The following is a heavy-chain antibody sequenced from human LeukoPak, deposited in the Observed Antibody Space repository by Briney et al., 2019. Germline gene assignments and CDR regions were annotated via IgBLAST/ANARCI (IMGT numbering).Heavy chain of an antibody. Sequence: GESLKISCKGSGYSFTTYWIGWVRPMPGKGLEWMGIIYPGDSDTRYSPSFQGQVTISADKSISTAYLQWSSLRASDTAMYYCARLRTTHYYDAFDIWGQGTMVTVSS. D-gene: IGHD1-1*01. CDR2: IYPGDSDT. CDR3: ARLRTTHYYDAFDI. CDR1: GYSFTTYW. J-gene: IGHJ3*02. V-gene: IGHV5-51*01.